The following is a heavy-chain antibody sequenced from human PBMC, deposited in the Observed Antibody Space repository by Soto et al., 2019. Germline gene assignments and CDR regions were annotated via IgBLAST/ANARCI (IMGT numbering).Heavy chain of an antibody. J-gene: IGHJ6*02. V-gene: IGHV4-61*01. CDR2: IYYSGST. Sequence: SETLSLTCTVSGGSVSSGSFYWSWIRQPPGKGLEWIGYIYYSGSTNYNPSLKSRVTISVDTSKNQFSLKLSSVTAADTAVYYCARDGYYGMDVWGQGTTVTVSS. CDR1: GGSVSSGSFY. CDR3: ARDGYYGMDV.